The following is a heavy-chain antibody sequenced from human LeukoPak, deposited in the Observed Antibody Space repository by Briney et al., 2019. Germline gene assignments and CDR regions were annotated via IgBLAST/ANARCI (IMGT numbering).Heavy chain of an antibody. CDR1: GFTFSSFW. CDR3: AREGYSGYVGY. CDR2: IKQDGSEK. V-gene: IGHV3-7*01. J-gene: IGHJ4*02. D-gene: IGHD5-12*01. Sequence: GGSLRLSCVASGFTFSSFWMSRVRQAPGHGLEWVANIKQDGSEKYYVDSVKGRFTISRDNAKNSLYLQMNSLRAEDTAVYYCAREGYSGYVGYWGQGTLVTVSS.